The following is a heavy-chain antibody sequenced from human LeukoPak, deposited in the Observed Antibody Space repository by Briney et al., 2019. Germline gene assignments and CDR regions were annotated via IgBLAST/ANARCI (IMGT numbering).Heavy chain of an antibody. J-gene: IGHJ5*02. D-gene: IGHD4-17*01. V-gene: IGHV4-34*01. CDR1: GGSFSGYC. CDR3: ARGGVPYGDYYWFDP. Sequence: PSETLSLTCAVYGGSFSGYCWSWIRQPPGKGLEWIGEINHSGSTNYNPSLKSRVTISVDTSKNQFSLKLSSVTAADTAVYYCARGGVPYGDYYWFDPWGQGTLVTVSS. CDR2: INHSGST.